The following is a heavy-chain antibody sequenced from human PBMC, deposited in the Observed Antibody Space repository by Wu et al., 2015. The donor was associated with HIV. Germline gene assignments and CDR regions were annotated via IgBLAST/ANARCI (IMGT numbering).Heavy chain of an antibody. D-gene: IGHD2-21*02. CDR2: ISGYNGDR. J-gene: IGHJ4*02. V-gene: IGHV1-18*01. CDR3: ARDGLTYCGGDCYLGY. Sequence: QIQLVQSGVAVKKPGASMKVSCKASGYTFTYYGITWVRQAPGQGLEWMGWISGYNGDRNYAQKVQDRVTMTADPSTSTAYMELRSLRSDDTAVYYCARDGLTYCGGDCYLGYWGQGTLVAVSS. CDR1: GYTFTYYG.